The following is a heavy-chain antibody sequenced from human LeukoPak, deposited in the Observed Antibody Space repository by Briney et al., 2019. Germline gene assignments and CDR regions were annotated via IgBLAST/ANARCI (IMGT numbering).Heavy chain of an antibody. CDR1: GGSISSYY. D-gene: IGHD3-3*01. V-gene: IGHV4-59*01. CDR3: ARSPIFGVAKGYYYYMDV. CDR2: IYYSGST. J-gene: IGHJ6*03. Sequence: SETLSLTCTVSGGSISSYYWSWIRQPPGKGLEWIGYIYYSGSTNYNPSLKSRVTISVDTSKNQFSLKLSSVTAADTAVYYCARSPIFGVAKGYYYYMDVWGKGTTVTVSS.